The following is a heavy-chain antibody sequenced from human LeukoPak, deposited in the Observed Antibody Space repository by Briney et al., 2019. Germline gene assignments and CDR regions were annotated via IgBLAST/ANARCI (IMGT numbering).Heavy chain of an antibody. CDR3: AREAGPYYYGSGSYYSSNFDY. J-gene: IGHJ4*02. CDR1: GYTFTGYY. D-gene: IGHD3-10*01. V-gene: IGHV1-2*02. CDR2: INPNSGGT. Sequence: ASVKVSCKASGYTFTGYYMHWVRQAPGQGLGWMGWINPNSGGTNYAQKFQGRVTMTRDTSISTAYMELSRLRSDDTAVYYCAREAGPYYYGSGSYYSSNFDYWGQGTLVTVSS.